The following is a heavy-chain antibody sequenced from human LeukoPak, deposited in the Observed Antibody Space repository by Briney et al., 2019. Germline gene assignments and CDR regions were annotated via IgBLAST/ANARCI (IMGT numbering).Heavy chain of an antibody. V-gene: IGHV3-30*18. D-gene: IGHD6-13*01. CDR2: ISYDGSNK. J-gene: IGHJ4*02. CDR3: AKAGVAAAGTVDY. CDR1: GFTFSSYA. Sequence: GGSLRLSCAASGFTFSSYALSWVRQAPGKGLGWVAVISYDGSNKYYADSVKGRFTISRDNSKNTLYLQMNSLRAEDTAVYYCAKAGVAAAGTVDYWGQGTLVTVSS.